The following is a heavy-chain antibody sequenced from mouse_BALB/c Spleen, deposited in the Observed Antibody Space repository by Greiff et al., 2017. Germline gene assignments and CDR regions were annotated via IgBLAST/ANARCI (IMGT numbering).Heavy chain of an antibody. CDR2: ISYDGSN. V-gene: IGHV3-6*02. J-gene: IGHJ2*01. CDR3: ARGGRYDPFDY. D-gene: IGHD2-14*01. Sequence: DVQLQESGPGLVKPSQSLSLTCSVTGYSITSGYYWNWIRQFPGNKLEWMGYISYDGSNNYNPSLKNRISITRDTSKNQFFLKLNSVTTEDTATYYCARGGRYDPFDYWGQGTTLTVSS. CDR1: GYSITSGYY.